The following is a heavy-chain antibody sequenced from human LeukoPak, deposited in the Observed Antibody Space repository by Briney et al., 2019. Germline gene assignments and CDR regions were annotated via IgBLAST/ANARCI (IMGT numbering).Heavy chain of an antibody. CDR3: ARDSPIVVVPAAQTFDI. V-gene: IGHV1-46*01. CDR2: INPSGGST. CDR1: GYTFTIYY. D-gene: IGHD2-2*01. J-gene: IGHJ3*02. Sequence: ASVTVSFTASGYTFTIYYMHWVRQAPGQGIEWMGIINPSGGSTTYAQKFQGRVTMTRDTSTSTAYMELRSLRSDDTAVYYCARDSPIVVVPAAQTFDIWGQGTMVTVSS.